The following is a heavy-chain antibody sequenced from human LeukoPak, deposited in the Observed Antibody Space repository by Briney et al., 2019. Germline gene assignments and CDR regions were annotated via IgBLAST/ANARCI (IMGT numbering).Heavy chain of an antibody. CDR2: IYYSGST. CDR1: GGSISSYY. D-gene: IGHD6-19*01. CDR3: ARLSGWSHFDY. V-gene: IGHV4-59*08. J-gene: IGHJ4*02. Sequence: SETLSLTCTVSGGSISSYYWSWIRQPPGKGLEWIGYIYYSGSTNYNPSLKSRVTISVDTSKNQFSLKLSSVTAADTVVYYCARLSGWSHFDYWGQGTLVTVSS.